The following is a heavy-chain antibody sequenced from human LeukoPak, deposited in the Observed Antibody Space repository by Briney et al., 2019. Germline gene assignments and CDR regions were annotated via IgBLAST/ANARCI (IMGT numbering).Heavy chain of an antibody. Sequence: GASVKVSCKASGYTFTGYYIHWVRQAPGQGLEWMGWINPNSGVTMYAQNFQGRVTMTRDTSISTAYMDLSRLRSDDTAVYYCARGARGIADAFDIWGHGTMVIVSS. CDR1: GYTFTGYY. CDR2: INPNSGVT. D-gene: IGHD6-13*01. J-gene: IGHJ3*02. V-gene: IGHV1-2*02. CDR3: ARGARGIADAFDI.